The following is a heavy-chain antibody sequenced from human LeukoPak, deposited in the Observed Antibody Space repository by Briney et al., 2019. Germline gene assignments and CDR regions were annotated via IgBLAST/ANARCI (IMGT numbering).Heavy chain of an antibody. CDR1: GFTFSNYA. CDR2: ISGSGGTT. Sequence: GGSLRLSCATSGFTFSNYAVSWVRQAPGKGLEWVSSISGSGGTTYYADSVKGRFTISRDNSKNTLYLQMNSLRAEDTAVYYCAKAPYRASSGLVDYWGRGTLVTVSS. V-gene: IGHV3-23*01. CDR3: AKAPYRASSGLVDY. J-gene: IGHJ4*02. D-gene: IGHD5-12*01.